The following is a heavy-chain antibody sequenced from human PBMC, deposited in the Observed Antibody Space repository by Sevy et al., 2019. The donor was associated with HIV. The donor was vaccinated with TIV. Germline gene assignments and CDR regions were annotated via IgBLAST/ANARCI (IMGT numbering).Heavy chain of an antibody. Sequence: GGSLRLSCAASGFTFSDYPMHWVRQAPGKGLEWVADISYDGIKKYYAESVKGRTTISRDNSENKLYLHMNSLRTEDTAIYYCARDSNTGYYYYFAMDVWGQGTTVTVSS. V-gene: IGHV3-30-3*01. CDR2: ISYDGIKK. D-gene: IGHD2-8*02. J-gene: IGHJ6*02. CDR1: GFTFSDYP. CDR3: ARDSNTGYYYYFAMDV.